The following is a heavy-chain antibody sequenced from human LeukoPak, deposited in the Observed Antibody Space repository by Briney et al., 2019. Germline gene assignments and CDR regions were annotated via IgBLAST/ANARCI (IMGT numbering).Heavy chain of an antibody. CDR3: VRGYSGYENDY. CDR2: INPSGGKS. D-gene: IGHD5-12*01. V-gene: IGHV1-46*03. J-gene: IGHJ4*02. Sequence: ASVKVSCKPSGYTFPNYYIPWVRQAPRQGPEGVGIINPSGGKSSHAQKFQGRLTMTRDTSTSTVYMELYSLRSEDTAVYYCVRGYSGYENDYWGQGTLVTVSS. CDR1: GYTFPNYY.